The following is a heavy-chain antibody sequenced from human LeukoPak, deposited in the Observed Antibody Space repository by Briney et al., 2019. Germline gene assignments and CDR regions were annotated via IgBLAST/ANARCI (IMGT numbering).Heavy chain of an antibody. D-gene: IGHD2-2*01. CDR3: ARGSGYCSSTSCYHYFDY. Sequence: ASVKVSCKASGYTFTSYGISWVRQAPGQGLEWMGWISAYNGNTNYAQKLQGRVTMTTDTSTSTAYMELRSLRSDDTAVYYCARGSGYCSSTSCYHYFDYWGQGTLVTVSS. CDR1: GYTFTSYG. CDR2: ISAYNGNT. J-gene: IGHJ4*02. V-gene: IGHV1-18*01.